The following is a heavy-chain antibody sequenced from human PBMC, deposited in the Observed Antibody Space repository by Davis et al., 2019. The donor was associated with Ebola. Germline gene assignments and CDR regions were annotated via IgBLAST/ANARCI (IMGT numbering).Heavy chain of an antibody. CDR3: ARSLFDY. CDR1: GFTFSSYA. J-gene: IGHJ4*02. V-gene: IGHV3-30-3*01. CDR2: ISYDGSNK. Sequence: GGSLRLSCAASGFTFSSYAMHWVRQAPGKGLEWVAVISYDGSNKYYADSAKGRFTISRDNAKNSVYLQLNSLRVEDTAVYYCARSLFDYWGQGTLVTVSS.